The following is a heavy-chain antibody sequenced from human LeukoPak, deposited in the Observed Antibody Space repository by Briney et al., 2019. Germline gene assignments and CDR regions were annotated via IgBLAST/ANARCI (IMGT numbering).Heavy chain of an antibody. J-gene: IGHJ4*02. CDR3: ARGLWFGDENPPYFDY. Sequence: SSVTLSLTCAVYGGSFSGYYWSWIRQPPGKGLEWIGEINHSGSTNYNPSLKSRVTISVDTSKNQFSLKLSSVTAADTAVYYCARGLWFGDENPPYFDYWGQGTLVTVSS. V-gene: IGHV4-34*01. CDR2: INHSGST. CDR1: GGSFSGYY. D-gene: IGHD3-10*01.